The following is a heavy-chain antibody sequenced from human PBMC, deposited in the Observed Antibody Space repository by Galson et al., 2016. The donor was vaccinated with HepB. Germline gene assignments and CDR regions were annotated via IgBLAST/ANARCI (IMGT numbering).Heavy chain of an antibody. CDR2: INQDGSDR. Sequence: SLRLSCAAPRFTISRYWMSWVRQAPGKGPEWVANINQDGSDRNYVDSVKGRFTISRDNARNSLNLQMSSLRAEDTAVYYCTSEPTDSEEGYWGQGTLVTVSS. V-gene: IGHV3-7*03. CDR3: TSEPTDSEEGY. J-gene: IGHJ4*02. CDR1: RFTISRYW.